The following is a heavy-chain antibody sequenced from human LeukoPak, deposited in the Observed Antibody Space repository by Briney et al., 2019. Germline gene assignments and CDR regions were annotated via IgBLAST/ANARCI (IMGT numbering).Heavy chain of an antibody. V-gene: IGHV3-21*01. CDR2: ITTSSSDV. D-gene: IGHD1-20*01. J-gene: IGHJ4*02. Sequence: GGSLRLSCAASGFTFSSYFMNWVRQAPGKGLEWVSSITTSSSDVYYADSVRGRFTISRDNAKNSLFLQMNGLRAEDTAVYYCARALTGIPYYFDYWGQGSLVAVSS. CDR3: ARALTGIPYYFDY. CDR1: GFTFSSYF.